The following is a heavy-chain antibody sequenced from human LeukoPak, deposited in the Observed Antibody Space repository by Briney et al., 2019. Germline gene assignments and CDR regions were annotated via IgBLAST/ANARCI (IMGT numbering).Heavy chain of an antibody. V-gene: IGHV3-48*03. D-gene: IGHD3-16*01. CDR2: ISSSSTII. CDR3: GASRQYVGAFDI. CDR1: GFTFRSYE. J-gene: IGHJ3*02. Sequence: GGSLRLSCAASGFTFRSYELYWVRQAPGKGLGWISYISSSSTIIKYADSVRGRFTISRNDARESLYLQMSSLRADDTAIYYCGASRQYVGAFDIWGQGTLVTVSS.